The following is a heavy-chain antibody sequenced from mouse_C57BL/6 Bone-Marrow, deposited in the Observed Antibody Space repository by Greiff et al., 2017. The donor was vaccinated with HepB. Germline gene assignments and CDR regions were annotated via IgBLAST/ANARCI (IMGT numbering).Heavy chain of an antibody. CDR2: IRLKSDNYAT. D-gene: IGHD2-1*01. CDR3: TRVMGNYRWYFDV. V-gene: IGHV6-3*01. CDR1: GFTFSNYW. J-gene: IGHJ1*03. Sequence: EVKVEESGGGLVQPGGSMKLSCVASGFTFSNYWMNWVRQSPEKGLEWVAQIRLKSDNYATHYAESVKGRFTISRDDSKSSVYLQMNNLRAEDTGIYYCTRVMGNYRWYFDVWGTGTTVTVSS.